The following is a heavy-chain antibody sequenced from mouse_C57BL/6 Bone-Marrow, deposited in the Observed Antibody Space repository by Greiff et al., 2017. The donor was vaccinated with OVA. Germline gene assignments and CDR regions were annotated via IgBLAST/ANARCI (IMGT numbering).Heavy chain of an antibody. D-gene: IGHD2-4*01. CDR2: IYPGDGDT. CDR1: GYAFSSSW. V-gene: IGHV1-82*01. CDR3: ARSEDYDWTWFAY. Sequence: QVQLQQSGPELVKPGASVKISCKASGYAFSSSWMNWVKQRPGTGLEWIGRIYPGDGDTNYNGKFKGKATLTADKSSSTAYMQLSSLTSEDSAVYFCARSEDYDWTWFAYWGQGTLVTVSA. J-gene: IGHJ3*01.